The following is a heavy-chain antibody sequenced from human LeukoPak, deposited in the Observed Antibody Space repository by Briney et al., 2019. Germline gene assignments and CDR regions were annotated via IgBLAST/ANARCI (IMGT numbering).Heavy chain of an antibody. CDR3: VSPRGFSYGYFDY. J-gene: IGHJ4*02. D-gene: IGHD5-18*01. CDR2: IYYSGT. V-gene: IGHV4-39*01. Sequence: SETLSLTCTFSGVSISSDGYYWGWVRQPPGKGLEWIGTIYYSGTYYNPSLKSRVTVSVDTSKNQFSLKLSSVTAADTAVYYCVSPRGFSYGYFDYWGQGTLVTVSS. CDR1: GVSISSDGYY.